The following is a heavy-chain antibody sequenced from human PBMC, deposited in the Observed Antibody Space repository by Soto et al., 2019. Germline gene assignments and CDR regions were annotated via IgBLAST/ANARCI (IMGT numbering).Heavy chain of an antibody. J-gene: IGHJ6*03. CDR2: IWYDGSNK. CDR1: GFTFSTHG. D-gene: IGHD1-1*01. V-gene: IGHV3-33*01. CDR3: ARGPWDDGSGQYYMAG. Sequence: LSLSCAASGFTFSTHGMHWVRHAPGKGLEWVAIIWYDGSNKYYADSVKGRFTISRDNSKNTLYLQRNSLRAEDTAVYYLARGPWDDGSGQYYMAGWGKGTTVTVSS.